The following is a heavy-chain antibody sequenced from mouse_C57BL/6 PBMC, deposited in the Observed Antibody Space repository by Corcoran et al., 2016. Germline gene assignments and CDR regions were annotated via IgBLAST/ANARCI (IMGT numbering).Heavy chain of an antibody. J-gene: IGHJ2*01. CDR1: GYTFTDYY. D-gene: IGHD1-1*01. CDR3: ARSLYYY. CDR2: INPNNGGT. Sequence: EVQLQQSGPELVKPGASVKISCKASGYTFTDYYMNWVKQSHGKSLEWIGDINPNNGGTSYNQKFKGKATLTVDKSSSTAYMELRSLTSEDSAVYYCARSLYYYWGQGTTLTVSS. V-gene: IGHV1-26*01.